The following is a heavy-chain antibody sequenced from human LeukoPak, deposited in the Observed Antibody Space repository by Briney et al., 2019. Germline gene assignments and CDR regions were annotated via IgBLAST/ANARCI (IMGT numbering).Heavy chain of an antibody. J-gene: IGHJ4*02. CDR1: GYTFTGYY. D-gene: IGHD3-10*01. V-gene: IGHV1-2*02. Sequence: ASVKVSYKASGYTFTGYYMHWVRQAPGQGLEWMGWINPNSGGTNYAQKFQGRVAMTRDTSISTAYMELSRLRSDDTAVYYCARDPSMVRGENTPYFDYWGQGTLVTVSS. CDR3: ARDPSMVRGENTPYFDY. CDR2: INPNSGGT.